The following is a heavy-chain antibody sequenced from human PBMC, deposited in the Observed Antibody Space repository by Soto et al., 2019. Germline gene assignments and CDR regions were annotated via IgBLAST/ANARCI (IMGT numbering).Heavy chain of an antibody. V-gene: IGHV4-31*03. D-gene: IGHD6-25*01. CDR1: GGSISSGGYY. Sequence: SETLSLTCTVSGGSISSGGYYWSWIRQHPGKGLEWIGYIYYSGSTYYNPSLKSRVTISVDTSKNQFSLKLSSVTAADTAVYYCARDRSGSDYYYGMDVWGQGTTVTVS. CDR2: IYYSGST. CDR3: ARDRSGSDYYYGMDV. J-gene: IGHJ6*02.